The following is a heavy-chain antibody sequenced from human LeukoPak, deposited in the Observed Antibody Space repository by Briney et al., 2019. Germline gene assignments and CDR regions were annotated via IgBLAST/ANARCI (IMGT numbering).Heavy chain of an antibody. CDR3: ARGSTVTSNYYYYMDV. D-gene: IGHD4-17*01. J-gene: IGHJ6*03. CDR2: INPNSGGT. V-gene: IGHV1-2*02. Sequence: ASVKVSCKASGYTFTGYYMHWVRQAPGQGLEWMGWINPNSGGTNYAQKFQGRVTMTRDTSISTAYMELSGLRSDDTAVYYCARGSTVTSNYYYYMDVWGKGTTVTVSS. CDR1: GYTFTGYY.